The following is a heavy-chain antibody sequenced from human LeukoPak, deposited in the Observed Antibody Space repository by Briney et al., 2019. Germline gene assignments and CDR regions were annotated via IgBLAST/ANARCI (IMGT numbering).Heavy chain of an antibody. CDR1: GFTFSSYV. V-gene: IGHV3-30*04. Sequence: GRSLRLSCAASGFTFSSYVMHWVRQAPGKGLEWVAIISYDGSNEYYADSVKGRFTISRDNSKNTLYLQMNSLRAADTAIYYCAKEYTGTFSPFPSYFDNWGQGTLVTVSS. CDR3: AKEYTGTFSPFPSYFDN. D-gene: IGHD1-26*01. CDR2: ISYDGSNE. J-gene: IGHJ4*02.